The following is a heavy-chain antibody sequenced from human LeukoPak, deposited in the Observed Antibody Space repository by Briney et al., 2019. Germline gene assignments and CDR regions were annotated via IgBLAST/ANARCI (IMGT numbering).Heavy chain of an antibody. V-gene: IGHV4-59*01. CDR3: ANTIAVAGIDAFDI. CDR2: IYYSGST. J-gene: IGHJ3*02. CDR1: GGSISSYY. D-gene: IGHD6-19*01. Sequence: NPSETLSLTCTVSGGSISSYYWSWIRQPPGKGLEWIGYIYYSGSTNYNPSLKSRVTTSVDTSKNQFSLKLSSVTAADTAVYYCANTIAVAGIDAFDIWGQGTMVTVSS.